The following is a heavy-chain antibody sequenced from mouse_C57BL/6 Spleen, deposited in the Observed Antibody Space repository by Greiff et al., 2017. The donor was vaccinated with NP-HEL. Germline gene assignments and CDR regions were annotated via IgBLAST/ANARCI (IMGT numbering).Heavy chain of an antibody. CDR1: GYTFTSYW. J-gene: IGHJ4*01. V-gene: IGHV1-61*01. Sequence: VQLQQPGAELVRPGSSVKLSCKASGYTFTSYWMDWVKQRPGQGLEWIGNIYPSDSETHYNQKFKDKATLTVDKSSSTAYMQLISLTSDDSAVYYCARFTTVVGAMDYWGQGTSVTVSS. D-gene: IGHD1-1*01. CDR2: IYPSDSET. CDR3: ARFTTVVGAMDY.